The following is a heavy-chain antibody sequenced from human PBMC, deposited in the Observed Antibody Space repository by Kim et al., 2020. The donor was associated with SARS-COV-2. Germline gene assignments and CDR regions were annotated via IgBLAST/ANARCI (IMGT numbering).Heavy chain of an antibody. CDR1: GGSFSGYY. Sequence: SETLSLTCAVYGGSFSGYYWSWIRQPPGKGLEWIGEINHSGSTNYNPSLKSRVTISVDTSKNQFSLKLSSVTAADTAVYYCARGTNFDWLSRYSWYFDLWGRGTLVTVSS. D-gene: IGHD3-9*01. CDR2: INHSGST. J-gene: IGHJ2*01. V-gene: IGHV4-34*01. CDR3: ARGTNFDWLSRYSWYFDL.